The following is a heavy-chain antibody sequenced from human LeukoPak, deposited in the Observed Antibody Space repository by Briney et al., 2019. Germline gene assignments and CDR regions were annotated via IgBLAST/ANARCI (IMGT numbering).Heavy chain of an antibody. J-gene: IGHJ6*02. Sequence: SQTLSLTCAVSGGSIGSGGYSWSWIRQPPGKGLEWIGEINHSGSTNYNPSLKSRVTISVDTSKNQFSLKLSSVTAADTAVYYCARGGSTRQYYYYYYGMDVWGQGTTVTVSS. CDR1: GGSIGSGGYS. CDR2: INHSGST. D-gene: IGHD2-2*01. V-gene: IGHV4-30-2*01. CDR3: ARGGSTRQYYYYYYGMDV.